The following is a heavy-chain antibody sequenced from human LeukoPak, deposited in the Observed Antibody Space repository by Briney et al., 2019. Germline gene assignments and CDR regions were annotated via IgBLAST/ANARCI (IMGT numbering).Heavy chain of an antibody. D-gene: IGHD6-6*01. CDR2: INPNSGNT. J-gene: IGHJ4*02. CDR3: ARGASRSFDY. CDR1: GYTFISYE. Sequence: SVKVSCTASGYTFISYEIHWVRQATGQGLEWMGWINPNSGNTRYLQKFQGRVTFTRDTSRGTAYMELSSLRSEDTAIYYCARGASRSFDYWGQGTLLTVSP. V-gene: IGHV1-8*03.